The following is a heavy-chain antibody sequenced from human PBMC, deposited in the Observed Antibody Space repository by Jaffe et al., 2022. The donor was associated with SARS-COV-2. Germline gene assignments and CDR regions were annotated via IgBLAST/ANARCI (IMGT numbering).Heavy chain of an antibody. CDR2: INHSGST. D-gene: IGHD3-10*01. CDR1: GGSFSGYY. J-gene: IGHJ6*03. V-gene: IGHV4-34*01. CDR3: ARRPPSVPPIVTNRDYGSGPYYYMDV. Sequence: QVQLQQWGAGLLKPSETLSLTCAVYGGSFSGYYWSWIRQPPGKGLEWIGEINHSGSTNYNPSLKSRVTISVDTSKNQFSLKLSSVTAADTAVYYCARRPPSVPPIVTNRDYGSGPYYYMDVWGKGTTVTVSS.